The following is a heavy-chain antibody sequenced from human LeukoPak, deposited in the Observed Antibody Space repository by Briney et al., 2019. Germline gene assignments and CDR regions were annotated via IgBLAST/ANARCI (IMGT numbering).Heavy chain of an antibody. Sequence: GGSLRLSCAASGFTVSSNYMSWVRQAPGKGLEWVSVIYSGGSTYYAGSVKGRFTISRDNSKNTLYLQMNSLRAEDTAVYYCARGNSSGYYLYFDYWGQGTLVTVSS. V-gene: IGHV3-66*01. D-gene: IGHD3-22*01. CDR3: ARGNSSGYYLYFDY. J-gene: IGHJ4*02. CDR2: IYSGGST. CDR1: GFTVSSNY.